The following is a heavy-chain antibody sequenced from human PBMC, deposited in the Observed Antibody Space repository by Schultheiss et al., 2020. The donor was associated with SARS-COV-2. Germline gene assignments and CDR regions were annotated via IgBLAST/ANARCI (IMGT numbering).Heavy chain of an antibody. J-gene: IGHJ4*02. V-gene: IGHV3-23*01. CDR3: AKGTGSSAYSANQD. CDR2: ITQSGGTT. D-gene: IGHD3-22*01. Sequence: GESLKISCAASGFTFSSYAMSWVRQAPGKGLEWVSAITQSGGTTYYIDSVKGRFTISRDNPKNALYLEMNSLRVEDTAVYYCAKGTGSSAYSANQDWGQGSLVTVSS. CDR1: GFTFSSYA.